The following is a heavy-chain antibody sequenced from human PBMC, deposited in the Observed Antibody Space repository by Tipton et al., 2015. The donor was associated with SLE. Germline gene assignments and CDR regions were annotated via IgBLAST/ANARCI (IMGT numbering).Heavy chain of an antibody. D-gene: IGHD2-2*02. Sequence: GSLRLSCAASGFTFANYAVSWVRRAPGKWLEWVSSISSSTNYIYYADSLKGRFTISRDNAKNSLYLQMNSLRAEDSAVYYCVRGGGYCSSTSCYTRLWYFDLWGRGTLVTVSS. CDR1: GFTFANYA. J-gene: IGHJ2*01. V-gene: IGHV3-21*01. CDR3: VRGGGYCSSTSCYTRLWYFDL. CDR2: ISSSTNYI.